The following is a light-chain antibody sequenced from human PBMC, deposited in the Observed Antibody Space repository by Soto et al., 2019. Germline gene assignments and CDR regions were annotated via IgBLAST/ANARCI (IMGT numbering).Light chain of an antibody. CDR3: SSYTSSGTLVV. V-gene: IGLV2-14*01. CDR2: DVS. J-gene: IGLJ2*01. CDR1: SIDVGGYNY. Sequence: QSVLTQPASVSGSPGQSITISCTGTSIDVGGYNYVSWYQQHPGKAPKLMIYDVSNRPSGVSNRFSDSKSGNTASLTISGLQAEDEADYYCSSYTSSGTLVVFGGGTKLTVL.